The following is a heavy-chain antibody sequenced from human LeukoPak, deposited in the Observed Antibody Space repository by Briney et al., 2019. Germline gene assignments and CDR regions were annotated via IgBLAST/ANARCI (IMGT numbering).Heavy chain of an antibody. CDR2: IQNDGNSK. D-gene: IGHD6-19*01. CDR1: GFTFSSYW. V-gene: IGHV3-30*02. Sequence: GGSLRLSCAASGFTFSSYWMTWVRQAPGKGLEWVAFIQNDGNSKNYADSVRGRFTISRDTSKNTLYLQMNSLRAEDTAVYYCAKDLSSGWPYSFDYWGQGTLVTVSS. J-gene: IGHJ4*02. CDR3: AKDLSSGWPYSFDY.